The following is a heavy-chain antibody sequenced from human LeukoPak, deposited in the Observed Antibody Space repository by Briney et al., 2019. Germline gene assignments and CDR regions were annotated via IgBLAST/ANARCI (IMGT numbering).Heavy chain of an antibody. Sequence: PGGSLRLSCAASGFTFSDYYMSWIRQAPGKGLEWVSYISSSSSYTNYADSVQGRFTISRDNAKNSLSLQMNSLRAEDSAVYYCARDKHKLTDSYLFDYWGQGTLVTVSS. V-gene: IGHV3-11*05. D-gene: IGHD2-21*01. CDR1: GFTFSDYY. J-gene: IGHJ4*02. CDR3: ARDKHKLTDSYLFDY. CDR2: ISSSSSYT.